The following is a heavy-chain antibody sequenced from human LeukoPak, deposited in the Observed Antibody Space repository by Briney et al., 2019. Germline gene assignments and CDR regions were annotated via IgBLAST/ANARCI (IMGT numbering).Heavy chain of an antibody. CDR2: IYYSGST. Sequence: SETLSLTCTVSGDSISSSSYYWSWIRQPPGKGLEWIGYIYYSGSTNYNPSLKSRVTISVDTSKNRFSLRLTSVTAADTAVYYCARAVASTIDAFDIWGQGTMVTVSS. J-gene: IGHJ3*02. D-gene: IGHD6-19*01. V-gene: IGHV4-61*01. CDR3: ARAVASTIDAFDI. CDR1: GDSISSSSYY.